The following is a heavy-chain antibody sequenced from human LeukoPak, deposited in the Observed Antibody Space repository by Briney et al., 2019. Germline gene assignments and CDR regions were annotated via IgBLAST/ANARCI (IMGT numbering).Heavy chain of an antibody. CDR3: ARGGYGVVVTAAWGFDP. D-gene: IGHD2-21*02. Sequence: SVKVSCKASGGTFSSYAISWVRQAPGQGLEWMGGIIPIFGTANYAQKFQDRVTITADESTSTAYMELSSLRSEDTAVYYCARGGYGVVVTAAWGFDPWGQGTLVTVSS. V-gene: IGHV1-69*13. J-gene: IGHJ5*02. CDR1: GGTFSSYA. CDR2: IIPIFGTA.